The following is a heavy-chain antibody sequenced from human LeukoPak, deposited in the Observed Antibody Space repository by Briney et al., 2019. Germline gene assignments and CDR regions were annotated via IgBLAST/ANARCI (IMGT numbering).Heavy chain of an antibody. J-gene: IGHJ6*02. CDR2: ISSDGSSK. D-gene: IGHD2-15*01. CDR3: AKGSGGSCYSSGDV. V-gene: IGHV3-30*18. CDR1: GFTFSNYA. Sequence: PGGSLRLSCAASGFTFSNYAIHWVRQAPGKGLEWVAAISSDGSSKYYAGSVRGRSTISRDKSNNTVSLQMSSLRPEDTVVYYCAKGSGGSCYSSGDVWGQGTTVTVSS.